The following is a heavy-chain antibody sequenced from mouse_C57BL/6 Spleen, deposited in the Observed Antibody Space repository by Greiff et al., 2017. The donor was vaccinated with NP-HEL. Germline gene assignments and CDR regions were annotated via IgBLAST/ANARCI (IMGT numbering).Heavy chain of an antibody. CDR3: ARLDYYPDYYAMDY. J-gene: IGHJ4*01. Sequence: EVKLVESGPELVKPGASVKIPCKASGYTFTDYNMDWVKQSHGKSLEWIGDINPNNGGTIYNQKFKGKATLTVDKSSSTAYMELRSLTSEDTAVYYCARLDYYPDYYAMDYWGQGTSVTVSS. V-gene: IGHV1-18*01. D-gene: IGHD1-1*01. CDR2: INPNNGGT. CDR1: GYTFTDYN.